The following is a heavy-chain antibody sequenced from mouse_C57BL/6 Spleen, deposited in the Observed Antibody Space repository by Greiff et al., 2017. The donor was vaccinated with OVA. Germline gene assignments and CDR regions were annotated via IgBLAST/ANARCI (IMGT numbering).Heavy chain of an antibody. CDR1: GFTFSDFY. V-gene: IGHV7-1*01. Sequence: DVMLVESGGGLVQSGRSLRLSCATSGFTFSDFYMEWVRQAPGKGLEWIAASRNKANDYTTEYSASVKGRFIVSRDTSQSILYLQMNALRAEDTAIYYCARDSYYYAMDYWGQGTSVTVSS. J-gene: IGHJ4*01. CDR3: ARDSYYYAMDY. CDR2: SRNKANDYTT.